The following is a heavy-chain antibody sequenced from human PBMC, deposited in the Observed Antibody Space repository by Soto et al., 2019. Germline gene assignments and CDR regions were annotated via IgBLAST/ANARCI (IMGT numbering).Heavy chain of an antibody. CDR2: IYYSGST. D-gene: IGHD4-17*01. Sequence: SETLSLTCTVSGGSISSYYWSWIRQPPGKGLEWIGYIYYSGSTNYNPSLKSRVTISVDTSKNQFSLKLSSVTAADTAVYYCARDSAVRYGDLFIDYWGQGTLVTVSS. J-gene: IGHJ4*02. CDR1: GGSISSYY. CDR3: ARDSAVRYGDLFIDY. V-gene: IGHV4-59*01.